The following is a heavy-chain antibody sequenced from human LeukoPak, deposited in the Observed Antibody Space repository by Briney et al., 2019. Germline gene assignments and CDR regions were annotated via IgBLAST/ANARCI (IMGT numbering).Heavy chain of an antibody. CDR3: ARNARTYYDILTGYYKCPGVGKYYFDY. CDR2: IYPGDSDT. V-gene: IGHV5-51*01. Sequence: GESLKISLKGSGYSFTSYWIGWVRQMPGRGLEWMGIIYPGDSDTRYSTSFQGQVTISADKSISTAYLQWSSLKASDTAMYYCARNARTYYDILTGYYKCPGVGKYYFDYWGQGTLVTVSS. D-gene: IGHD3-9*01. CDR1: GYSFTSYW. J-gene: IGHJ4*02.